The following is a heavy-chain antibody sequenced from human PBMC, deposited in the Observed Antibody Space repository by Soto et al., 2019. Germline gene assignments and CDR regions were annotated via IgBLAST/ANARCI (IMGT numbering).Heavy chain of an antibody. Sequence: SESLSLTGTVAGSSISSYYWSWIRQPPGMAPDWIVFIYFKGMTDDNPSVKGRVTRSLDTSKNQFSLKLSSVTAADTVVYYCARGYYYDSSGLIDYWGQGTLVTVSS. CDR1: GSSISSYY. J-gene: IGHJ4*02. CDR2: IYFKGMT. V-gene: IGHV4-59*01. CDR3: ARGYYYDSSGLIDY. D-gene: IGHD3-22*01.